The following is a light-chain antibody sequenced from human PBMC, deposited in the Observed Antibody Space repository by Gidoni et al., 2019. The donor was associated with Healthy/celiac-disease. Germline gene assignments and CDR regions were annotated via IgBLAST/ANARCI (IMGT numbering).Light chain of an antibody. CDR3: SSHTSSSTLKV. Sequence: QSALTQPASVSGSPGQSITISCTGTSSDVGGYNYVSWYQQHPGKAPKLSNRPSGVSNRFSGLQAEDEADYYCSSHTSSSTLKVFGTGTKVTVL. CDR2: S. CDR1: SSDVGGYNY. J-gene: IGLJ1*01. V-gene: IGLV2-14*01.